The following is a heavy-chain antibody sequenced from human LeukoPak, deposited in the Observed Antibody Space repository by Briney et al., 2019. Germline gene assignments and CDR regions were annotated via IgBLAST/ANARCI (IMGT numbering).Heavy chain of an antibody. CDR3: AKPDY. CDR1: GFTFDDYA. J-gene: IGHJ4*02. V-gene: IGHV3-9*01. Sequence: GGSLRFSCAASGFTFDDYAMHWVRQAPGKGLEWVSGISWNSGSIGYADSVKGRFTISRDNAKNSLYLQMNSLRAEDTALYYCAKPDYWGQGTLVTVSS. CDR2: ISWNSGSI.